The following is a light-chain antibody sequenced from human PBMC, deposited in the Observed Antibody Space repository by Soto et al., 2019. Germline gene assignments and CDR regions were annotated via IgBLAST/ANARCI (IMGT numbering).Light chain of an antibody. CDR2: DAS. CDR1: QSISTW. Sequence: DIQMTQSPSTLSASVGDRVTITCRASQSISTWLAWYQQKPGKAPKFLIYDASSLESGVPSRFSGSGSGTEFTLTISSLQPDDFATYYCQQYNSYSGGTFGQGTKVEIK. J-gene: IGKJ1*01. V-gene: IGKV1-5*01. CDR3: QQYNSYSGGT.